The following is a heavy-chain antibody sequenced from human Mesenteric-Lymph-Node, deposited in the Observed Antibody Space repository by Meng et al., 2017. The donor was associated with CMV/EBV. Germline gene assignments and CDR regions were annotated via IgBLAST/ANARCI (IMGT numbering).Heavy chain of an antibody. CDR1: GFTFSSNG. Sequence: GGSLRLSCAASGFTFSSNGMHWVRQAPGRGLEWVAFISYDGRSDSYVNSVRGRFTISRDTSKNTLYLQMNSLRTEDTAVYYCAQTFSSSSYYYGMDVWGQGTTVTVSS. V-gene: IGHV3-30*02. D-gene: IGHD6-13*01. CDR3: AQTFSSSSYYYGMDV. J-gene: IGHJ6*02. CDR2: ISYDGRSD.